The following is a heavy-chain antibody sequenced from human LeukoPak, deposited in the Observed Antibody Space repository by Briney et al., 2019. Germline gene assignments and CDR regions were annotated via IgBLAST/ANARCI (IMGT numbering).Heavy chain of an antibody. Sequence: PGGSLRLSCAASGFTFSSYWMSWVRQAPGKGLEWVANIKQDGSEKYYVDSVKGRFTISRDNAKNSLYLQMNSLRAEDTAVYYCARDGIAVAVPFDYRGQGTLATVSS. CDR1: GFTFSSYW. J-gene: IGHJ4*02. CDR3: ARDGIAVAVPFDY. D-gene: IGHD6-19*01. CDR2: IKQDGSEK. V-gene: IGHV3-7*01.